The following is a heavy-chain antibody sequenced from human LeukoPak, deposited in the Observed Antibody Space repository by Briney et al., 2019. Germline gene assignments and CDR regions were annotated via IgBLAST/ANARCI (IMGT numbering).Heavy chain of an antibody. Sequence: GGSLRLSCAASGFTFSSYWMSWARQAPGKGLEWVANIKQDGSEKCYVDSVKGRFTISRDNAKNSLYLQMNSLRAEDTAVYYCARPRRYSSGWYGYYFDYWGQGTLVTVSS. D-gene: IGHD6-19*01. J-gene: IGHJ4*02. V-gene: IGHV3-7*01. CDR3: ARPRRYSSGWYGYYFDY. CDR2: IKQDGSEK. CDR1: GFTFSSYW.